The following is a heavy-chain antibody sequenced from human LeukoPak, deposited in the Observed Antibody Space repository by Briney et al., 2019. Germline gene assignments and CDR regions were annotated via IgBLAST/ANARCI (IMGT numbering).Heavy chain of an antibody. CDR2: ISYDGSNK. CDR1: GFTFSSYA. D-gene: IGHD2-15*01. Sequence: GGSLRLSCAASGFTFSSYAMHWVRQAPGKGLEWVALISYDGSNKNYADSVKGRFTISRDNAKNSLYLQMNSLRAEDTAVYYCARDLSGYCSGGSCYSTILLDYWGQGTLVTVSS. V-gene: IGHV3-30*04. CDR3: ARDLSGYCSGGSCYSTILLDY. J-gene: IGHJ4*02.